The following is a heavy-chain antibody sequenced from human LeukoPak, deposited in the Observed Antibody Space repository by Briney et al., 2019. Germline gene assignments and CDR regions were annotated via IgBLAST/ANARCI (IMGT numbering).Heavy chain of an antibody. V-gene: IGHV3-7*03. CDR3: ARGQYTDGLSY. D-gene: IGHD5-24*01. J-gene: IGHJ4*02. CDR1: GFTFSTYW. Sequence: PGGSLRLSCAASGFTFSTYWMTWVRQAPGKGLEWVAIIKPDGSEKYYVDSVMGRFTISRDNAENSLFLQMNGLRPEDTAVFYCARGQYTDGLSYWGQGTLVTVSS. CDR2: IKPDGSEK.